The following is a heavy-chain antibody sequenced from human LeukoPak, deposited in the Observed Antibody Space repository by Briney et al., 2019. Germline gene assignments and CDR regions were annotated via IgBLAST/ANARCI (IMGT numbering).Heavy chain of an antibody. CDR2: THSSGGT. Sequence: GGSLRLSCAACGFTGSHNYMSWVRQAPGKGLEWVSATHSSGGTYYADSVKGRFTISRDTSKNTLYLQINSLSVEDTAVYYCIVFGDSNHWGQGTLVTVSS. CDR3: IVFGDSNH. CDR1: GFTGSHNY. V-gene: IGHV3-53*01. J-gene: IGHJ5*02. D-gene: IGHD4-17*01.